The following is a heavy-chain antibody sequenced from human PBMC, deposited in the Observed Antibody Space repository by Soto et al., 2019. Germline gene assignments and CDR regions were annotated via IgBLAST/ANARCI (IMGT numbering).Heavy chain of an antibody. Sequence: QVQLVESGGGVVQPGRSLSLSCAASGFPFSSYGMHWVRQAPGKGMDWVAVLWYDGSNKDYADSVKGRFTISRDNSKNTLYLQMNNLRADDTAVYYCASSINWGQGTLVTVSS. V-gene: IGHV3-33*01. CDR3: ASSIN. J-gene: IGHJ4*02. CDR1: GFPFSSYG. CDR2: LWYDGSNK.